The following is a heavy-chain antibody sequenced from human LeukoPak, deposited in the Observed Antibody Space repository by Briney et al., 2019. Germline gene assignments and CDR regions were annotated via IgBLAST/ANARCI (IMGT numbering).Heavy chain of an antibody. CDR3: AKAGCGGDCPFDY. CDR1: GFTFDDYA. V-gene: IGHV3-9*01. CDR2: ISWNSGSI. J-gene: IGHJ4*02. Sequence: GGSLRLSCAASGFTFDDYAMHWVRQAPGKGLEWVSGISWNSGSIGYADSVKGRFTISRDNAKNSLYLQMNSLRAEDTALYYCAKAGCGGDCPFDYWGQGTLVTVSS. D-gene: IGHD2-21*02.